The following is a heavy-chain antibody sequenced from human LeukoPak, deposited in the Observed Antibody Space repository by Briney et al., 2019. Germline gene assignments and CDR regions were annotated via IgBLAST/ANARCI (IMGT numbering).Heavy chain of an antibody. V-gene: IGHV3-33*01. CDR1: GLTFSIYG. Sequence: SGGSLRLSCAASGLTFSIYGMHWVRQAPGKGLEWVAVIWYDGSNKYYADSVKGRFTISRDNSKNTLYLQMNSLRAEDTAVYYCARDQNYELGSYSFDPWGQGTLVTVSS. CDR3: ARDQNYELGSYSFDP. CDR2: IWYDGSNK. D-gene: IGHD1-26*01. J-gene: IGHJ5*02.